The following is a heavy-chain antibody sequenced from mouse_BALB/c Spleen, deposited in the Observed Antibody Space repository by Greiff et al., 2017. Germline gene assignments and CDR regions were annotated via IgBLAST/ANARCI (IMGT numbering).Heavy chain of an antibody. CDR2: IRNKANGYTT. V-gene: IGHV7-3*02. CDR3: ARDMRGSSYFDY. CDR1: GFTFTDYY. J-gene: IGHJ2*01. D-gene: IGHD1-1*01. Sequence: EVQVVESGGGLVQPGGSLRLSCATSGFTFTDYYMSWVRQPPGKALEWLGFIRNKANGYTTEYSASVKGRFTISRDNSQSILYLQMSTLRAEDSATYYCARDMRGSSYFDYWGQGTTLTVSA.